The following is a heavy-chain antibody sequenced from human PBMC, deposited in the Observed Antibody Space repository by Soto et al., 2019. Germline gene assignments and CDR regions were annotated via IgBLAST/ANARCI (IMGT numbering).Heavy chain of an antibody. CDR3: ARLRGSSSRYDYWFEP. CDR1: GYSFTSYW. V-gene: IGHV5-10-1*01. J-gene: IGHJ5*02. Sequence: PGESLNISCKGSGYSFTSYWISWVRQMPGKGLEWMGRIDPSDSYTNYSPSFQGHVTISADKSISTAYLQWSSLKASDTAMYYCARLRGSSSRYDYWFEPWGQGTLVSVSS. D-gene: IGHD6-13*01. CDR2: IDPSDSYT.